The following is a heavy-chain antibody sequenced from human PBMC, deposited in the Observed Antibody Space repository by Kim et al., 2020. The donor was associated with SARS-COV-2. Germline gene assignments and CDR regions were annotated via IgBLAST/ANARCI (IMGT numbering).Heavy chain of an antibody. Sequence: GGSLRLSCAAFGFTFSHYGMSWVRQAAWKGLEWVANIKQDGSEKYYVDSVNGRFSISRDNAKNSLYLQMNSLRAEDTAVYFCASGIVTPTYWGQGTLVTVSS. J-gene: IGHJ4*02. CDR2: IKQDGSEK. D-gene: IGHD2-21*01. CDR3: ASGIVTPTY. V-gene: IGHV3-7*03. CDR1: GFTFSHYG.